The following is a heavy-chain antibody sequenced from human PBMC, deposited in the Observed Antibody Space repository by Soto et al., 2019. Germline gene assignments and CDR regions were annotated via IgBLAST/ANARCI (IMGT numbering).Heavy chain of an antibody. D-gene: IGHD6-13*01. CDR3: AREPDSSSWYFVNYFDY. CDR2: ISSSGSTI. Sequence: PGGSLRLSCAASGFTFSSYEMNWVRQAPGKGLEWVSYISSSGSTIYYADSVKGRFTISRDNSKNTLYLQMNSLRAEDTAVYYCAREPDSSSWYFVNYFDYWGQGTLVTVSS. J-gene: IGHJ4*02. V-gene: IGHV3-48*03. CDR1: GFTFSSYE.